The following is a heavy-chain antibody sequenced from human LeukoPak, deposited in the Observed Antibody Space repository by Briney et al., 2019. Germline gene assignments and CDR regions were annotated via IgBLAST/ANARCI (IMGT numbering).Heavy chain of an antibody. CDR3: ARGSYDSSGGAFDT. CDR2: IYYSGST. Sequence: SETLSLTCTVSGGSISSSSYYWGWIRQPPGKGLEWIGSIYYSGSTYYNPSLKSRVTISVDTSKNQFSLKLSSVTAADTAVYYCARGSYDSSGGAFDTWGQGTMVTVSS. D-gene: IGHD3-22*01. J-gene: IGHJ3*02. V-gene: IGHV4-39*07. CDR1: GGSISSSSYY.